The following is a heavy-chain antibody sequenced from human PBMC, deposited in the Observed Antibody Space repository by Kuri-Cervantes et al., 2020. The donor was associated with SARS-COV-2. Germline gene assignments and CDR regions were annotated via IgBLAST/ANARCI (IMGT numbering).Heavy chain of an antibody. CDR3: ARDLTPERYCSSTSCYTDYDFWSNYLVDY. V-gene: IGHV3-23*01. CDR2: ISGSGGST. D-gene: IGHD2-2*02. Sequence: GESLKTSCAASGIIFSSYAMRWVRQAPGKGLEWVSAISGSGGSTYYADSVKVRFTISRDNAKNSLSLQLNSLRAEDTAVYYCARDLTPERYCSSTSCYTDYDFWSNYLVDYWGQGTLVTVSS. CDR1: GIIFSSYA. J-gene: IGHJ4*02.